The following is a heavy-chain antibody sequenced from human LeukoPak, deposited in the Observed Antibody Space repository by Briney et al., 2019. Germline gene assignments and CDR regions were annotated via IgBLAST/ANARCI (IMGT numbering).Heavy chain of an antibody. CDR1: GYTFTGYY. CDR2: INPNSGGT. Sequence: ASVKVSCKASGYTFTGYYMHWVQQAPGQGLEWMGWINPNSGGTNYAQKFQGRVTTTRDTSISTAYMELSRLRSDDTAVYYCARTVAGREGFDYWGQGTLVTVSS. D-gene: IGHD6-19*01. CDR3: ARTVAGREGFDY. V-gene: IGHV1-2*02. J-gene: IGHJ4*02.